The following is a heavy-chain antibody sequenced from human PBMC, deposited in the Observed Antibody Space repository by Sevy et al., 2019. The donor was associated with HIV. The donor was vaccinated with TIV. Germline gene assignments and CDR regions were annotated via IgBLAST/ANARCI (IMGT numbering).Heavy chain of an antibody. V-gene: IGHV3-15*01. CDR1: GFTFSNAW. J-gene: IGHJ6*02. Sequence: GGSLRLSCAASGFTFSNAWMSWVRQAPGKGVGWGGRIKSKTDGGTTDNVEPVKGRFTISRDDSKNTLYLKMNSLKTEDTAVYYCTTNRIPGTTRREYYYCYDMDVWGQGTTVTVSS. CDR3: TTNRIPGTTRREYYYCYDMDV. D-gene: IGHD1-7*01. CDR2: IKSKTDGGTT.